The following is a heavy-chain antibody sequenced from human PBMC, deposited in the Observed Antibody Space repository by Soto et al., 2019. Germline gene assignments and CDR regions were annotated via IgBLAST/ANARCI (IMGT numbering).Heavy chain of an antibody. CDR3: ARDVSPGIAVAGADAFDI. D-gene: IGHD6-19*01. Sequence: QAQLVQSGAEVKKPGASVKVSCKASGYTFTSYGISWVRQAPGQGLAWMGWISAYNGNTNYAQKLQGRVTMTTDTSTSTAYMELRSLRSDDTAVYYCARDVSPGIAVAGADAFDIWGQGTMVTVSS. CDR1: GYTFTSYG. V-gene: IGHV1-18*01. J-gene: IGHJ3*02. CDR2: ISAYNGNT.